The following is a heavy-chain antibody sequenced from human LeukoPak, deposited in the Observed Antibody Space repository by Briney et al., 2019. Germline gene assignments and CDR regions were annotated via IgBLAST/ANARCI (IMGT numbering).Heavy chain of an antibody. CDR2: ISWNSGSI. V-gene: IGHV3-9*01. J-gene: IGHJ4*02. D-gene: IGHD3-9*01. CDR1: GFTFDDYA. Sequence: GRSLRLSCAASGFTFDDYAMHWVRQAPGKGLEWVSGISWNSGSIGYADSVKGRFTISRDNAKNSLYLQMNSLRAEDTALYYCAKDVSYDILTGYWGAFDYWGQGTLVTVSS. CDR3: AKDVSYDILTGYWGAFDY.